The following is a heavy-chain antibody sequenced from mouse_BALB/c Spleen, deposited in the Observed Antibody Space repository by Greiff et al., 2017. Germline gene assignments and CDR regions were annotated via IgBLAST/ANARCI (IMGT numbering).Heavy chain of an antibody. CDR1: GYAFTNYL. CDR3: ARSAYYGSPFAY. J-gene: IGHJ3*01. Sequence: VKLQESGAELVRPGTSVKVSCKASGYAFTNYLIEWVKQRPGQGLEWIGVINPGSGGTNYNEKFKGKATLTADKSSSTAYMQLSSLTSDDSAVYFCARSAYYGSPFAYWGQGTLVTVSA. D-gene: IGHD1-2*01. CDR2: INPGSGGT. V-gene: IGHV1-54*01.